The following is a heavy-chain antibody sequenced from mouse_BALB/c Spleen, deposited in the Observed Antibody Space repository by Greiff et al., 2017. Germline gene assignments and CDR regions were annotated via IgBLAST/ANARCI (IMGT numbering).Heavy chain of an antibody. V-gene: IGHV14-3*02. D-gene: IGHD1-1*01. CDR3: APHGSSPAWFAY. CDR1: GFNIKDTY. J-gene: IGHJ3*01. CDR2: IDPANGNT. Sequence: VQLQQSGAELVKPGASVKLSCTASGFNIKDTYMHWVKQRPEQGLEWIGRIDPANGNTKYDPKFQGKATITADTSSNTAYLQLSSLTSEDTAVYYCAPHGSSPAWFAYRGEETLGTVSA.